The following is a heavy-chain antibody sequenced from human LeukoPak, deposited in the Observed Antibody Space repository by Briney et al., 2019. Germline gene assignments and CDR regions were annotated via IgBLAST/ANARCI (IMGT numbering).Heavy chain of an antibody. Sequence: ASVKVSCKASGYTFTSYDINWVRQATGQGLEWMGWMNPNSGNTGYAQKFQGRVTMTRNTSISTAYMELSSLRSEDTAVYYCARGVLAAAGQPYYFDYWGQGTLVTVSS. CDR3: ARGVLAAAGQPYYFDY. CDR2: MNPNSGNT. CDR1: GYTFTSYD. D-gene: IGHD6-13*01. J-gene: IGHJ4*02. V-gene: IGHV1-8*01.